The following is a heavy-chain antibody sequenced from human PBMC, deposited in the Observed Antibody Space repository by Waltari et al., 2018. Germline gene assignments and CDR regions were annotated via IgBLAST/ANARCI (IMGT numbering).Heavy chain of an antibody. D-gene: IGHD3-10*01. CDR1: GGSFSGYY. CDR3: AGGGYGSGSYPFDY. Sequence: QVQLQQWGAGLLKPSETLSLTCAVYGGSFSGYYWSWIRQPTGKGLEGIGEINHSGSTNYTPSLKSRVTISEETSKNQCSRKLSSVTAADTAVYYCAGGGYGSGSYPFDYWGQGTLVTVSS. V-gene: IGHV4-34*01. CDR2: INHSGST. J-gene: IGHJ4*02.